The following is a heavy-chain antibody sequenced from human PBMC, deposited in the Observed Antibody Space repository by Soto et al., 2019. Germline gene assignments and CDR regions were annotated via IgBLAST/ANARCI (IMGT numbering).Heavy chain of an antibody. CDR1: GFTFSGSA. CDR2: IRSKANSYAT. V-gene: IGHV3-73*01. J-gene: IGHJ5*02. Sequence: EVQLVESGGGLVQPGGSLKLSCAASGFTFSGSAMHWVRQASGKGLEWVGRIRSKANSYATAYAASVKGRFTISRDDSKNTAYLQMNSLKTEDTAVYYCTRLPHDDYGSAYYNWFDPWGQATLVTVSS. CDR3: TRLPHDDYGSAYYNWFDP. D-gene: IGHD3-10*01.